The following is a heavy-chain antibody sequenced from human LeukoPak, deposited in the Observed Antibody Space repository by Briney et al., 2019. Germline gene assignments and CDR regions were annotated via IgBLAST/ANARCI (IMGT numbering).Heavy chain of an antibody. CDR3: ARRTYGDGDYYFDY. J-gene: IGHJ4*02. CDR1: GYTFNSYW. Sequence: GESLKISCKGSGYTFNSYWIGWARQKPGKGLEWMGIIHPGDSDTRYSPSFQGQVTISADKSISTAYLQWSSLKASDTAMYYCARRTYGDGDYYFDYWGQGTLVTVSS. V-gene: IGHV5-51*01. CDR2: IHPGDSDT. D-gene: IGHD4-17*01.